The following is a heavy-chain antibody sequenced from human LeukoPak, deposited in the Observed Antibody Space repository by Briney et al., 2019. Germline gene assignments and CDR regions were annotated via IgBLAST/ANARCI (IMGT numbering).Heavy chain of an antibody. CDR2: IYYRSKWYS. Sequence: PSQTLSLTCGISGDSVSSNSAAWNWIRRSPSRGLEWLGRIYYRSKWYSNYAVSVRGRISINPDTSKNHFSLQLNSVTPEDTAVYYCAKEDIGGWYGMDVWGQGTTVTVSS. CDR1: GDSVSSNSAA. V-gene: IGHV6-1*01. J-gene: IGHJ6*02. CDR3: AKEDIGGWYGMDV. D-gene: IGHD2-15*01.